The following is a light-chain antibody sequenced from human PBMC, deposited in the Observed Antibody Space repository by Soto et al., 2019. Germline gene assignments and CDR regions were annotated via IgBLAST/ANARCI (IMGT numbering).Light chain of an antibody. CDR2: GAS. V-gene: IGKV3-20*01. CDR3: QMYGSSFRT. Sequence: ETVLTQSPGTLSLSPGERATLSCRATESVSSGYLAWYQQKPGQAPRLLIYGASNRATGIPDRFSGSGSGTDFTLTISRLEPEDFAIYYCQMYGSSFRTFGQGTKVDI. J-gene: IGKJ1*01. CDR1: ESVSSGY.